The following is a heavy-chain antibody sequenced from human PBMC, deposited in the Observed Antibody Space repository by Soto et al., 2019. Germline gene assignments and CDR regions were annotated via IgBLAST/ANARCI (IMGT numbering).Heavy chain of an antibody. D-gene: IGHD2-21*01. CDR1: GFTFSSYA. Sequence: GGSLRLSCAASGFTFSSYAMHWVRQAPGKGLEWVAVISYDGSNKYYADSVKGRFTISRDNSKNTLYLQMNSLRAEDTAVYYCARDPYCGGDCPLGLFDFDYWGQGTLVTVSS. CDR3: ARDPYCGGDCPLGLFDFDY. CDR2: ISYDGSNK. J-gene: IGHJ4*02. V-gene: IGHV3-30-3*01.